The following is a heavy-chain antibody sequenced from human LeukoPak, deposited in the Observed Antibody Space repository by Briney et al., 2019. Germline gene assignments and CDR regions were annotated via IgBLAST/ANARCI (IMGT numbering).Heavy chain of an antibody. D-gene: IGHD3-10*01. Sequence: ASVKVSCKASGGTFSSYAISWVRQAPGQGLEWRGGIIPIFGTANYAQKFQGRVTITADESTSTAYMELSSLRSEDTAVYYCARDLTMVRGVFDYWGQGTLVTVSS. CDR1: GGTFSSYA. CDR3: ARDLTMVRGVFDY. J-gene: IGHJ4*02. CDR2: IIPIFGTA. V-gene: IGHV1-69*01.